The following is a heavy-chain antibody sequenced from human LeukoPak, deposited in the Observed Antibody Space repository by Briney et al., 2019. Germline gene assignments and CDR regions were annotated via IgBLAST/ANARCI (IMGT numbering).Heavy chain of an antibody. V-gene: IGHV4-59*08. Sequence: SETLSLTCSVSGDSISSYYWSWIRQPPGKGLEWIGYIYSSGSTKYNPSLKSRVTISIDTSRNQFSLTVHSVTAADTDMYYCARHPRSCTGGGTCYSWFDASGPGTLVTVSS. CDR2: IYSSGST. D-gene: IGHD2-15*01. CDR1: GDSISSYY. CDR3: ARHPRSCTGGGTCYSWFDA. J-gene: IGHJ5*02.